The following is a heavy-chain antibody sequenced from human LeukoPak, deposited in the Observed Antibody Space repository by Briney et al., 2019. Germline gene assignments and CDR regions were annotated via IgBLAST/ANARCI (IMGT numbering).Heavy chain of an antibody. V-gene: IGHV3-23*01. CDR1: GFTFSSYA. D-gene: IGHD1-26*01. CDR3: AKDNIGSGSYA. CDR2: ISGSGGST. J-gene: IGHJ5*02. Sequence: GGSLRLSCAASGFTFSSYAMSWVRQAPGKGLEWVSAISGSGGSTYYADSVKGRFTISRDNSKITLYLQMNSLRAEDTAVYYCAKDNIGSGSYAWGQGTLVTVSS.